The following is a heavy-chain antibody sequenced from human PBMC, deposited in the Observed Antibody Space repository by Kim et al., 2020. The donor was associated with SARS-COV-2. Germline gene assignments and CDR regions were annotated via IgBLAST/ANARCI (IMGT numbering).Heavy chain of an antibody. D-gene: IGHD5-12*01. V-gene: IGHV3-23*01. Sequence: AEPVKGQLTISRANSKNTLYLQMNSLRAEDTAVYYCANRIVATTLVAFDIWGQGTMVTVSS. J-gene: IGHJ3*02. CDR3: ANRIVATTLVAFDI.